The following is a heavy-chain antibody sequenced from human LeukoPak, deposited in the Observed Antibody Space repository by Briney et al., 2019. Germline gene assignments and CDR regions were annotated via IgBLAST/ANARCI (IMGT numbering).Heavy chain of an antibody. CDR2: VSYDGSNK. Sequence: GGSLRLSCAASGFTFSNYGMHWVRQAPGKGLEWVAIVSYDGSNKYYADSVKGRFTISRDNSKNTLYLQMNSLRAEDTAVYYCAKSCLDTYYDTLTGSDYWGQGTLVTVSS. V-gene: IGHV3-30*18. J-gene: IGHJ4*02. CDR3: AKSCLDTYYDTLTGSDY. D-gene: IGHD3-9*01. CDR1: GFTFSNYG.